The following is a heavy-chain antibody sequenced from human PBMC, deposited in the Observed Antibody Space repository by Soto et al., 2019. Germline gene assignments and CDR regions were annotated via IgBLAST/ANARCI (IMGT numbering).Heavy chain of an antibody. D-gene: IGHD3-22*01. CDR3: ARVPTMMIRDGIEP. V-gene: IGHV3-33*01. CDR1: GFKFRNYA. J-gene: IGHJ5*02. Sequence: QVQLVESGGGVVQPGKSLRLSCAASGFKFRNYAIHWVRQAPGKGLEWLAVIWFDGSKKYYADSVKCRFTISRDNSKNTVYLDMTSLTADDSGVFYCARVPTMMIRDGIEPWGNGTLVTVS. CDR2: IWFDGSKK.